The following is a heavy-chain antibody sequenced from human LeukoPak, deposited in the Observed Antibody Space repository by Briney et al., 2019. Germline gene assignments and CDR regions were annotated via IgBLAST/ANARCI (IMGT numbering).Heavy chain of an antibody. D-gene: IGHD3-10*01. Sequence: PSETLSLTCTVSGDSISNDFYYWGWIRQPPGKGLEWVACLSHGGSTWYNPSLESRVTISVDTSKNQFSLKFNSVTAADTALYWCARHNAPRRVGFDFWGQGILVTVSS. J-gene: IGHJ4*02. CDR3: ARHNAPRRVGFDF. CDR1: GDSISNDFYY. V-gene: IGHV4-39*01. CDR2: LSHGGST.